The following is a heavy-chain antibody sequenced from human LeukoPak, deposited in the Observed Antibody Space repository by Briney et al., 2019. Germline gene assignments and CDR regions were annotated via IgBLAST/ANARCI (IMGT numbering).Heavy chain of an antibody. CDR3: ARGPWGYDSSGYPNWFDP. D-gene: IGHD3-22*01. Sequence: GASVKVSCKASGYTFTGYYMHWVRQAPGQGLEWMGWINPNSGGTNYAQKFQGRVTMTRDTSTSTVYMELSSLRSEDTAVYYCARGPWGYDSSGYPNWFDPWGQGTLVTVSS. CDR1: GYTFTGYY. J-gene: IGHJ5*02. CDR2: INPNSGGT. V-gene: IGHV1-2*02.